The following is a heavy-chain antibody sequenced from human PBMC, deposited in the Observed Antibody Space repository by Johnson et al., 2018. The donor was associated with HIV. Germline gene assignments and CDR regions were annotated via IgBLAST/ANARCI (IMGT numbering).Heavy chain of an antibody. J-gene: IGHJ3*02. D-gene: IGHD3-10*01. Sequence: MLLVESGGGLVQPGGSLRLSCAASGFTVSSNYMSWVRQAPGKVLEWVSVIYSGGSTYYADSVKGRFTISRDNSKNTLYLKMNSLRAEDTAGYYCASEAYASGAFDIWGQGTMVTVSS. V-gene: IGHV3-66*01. CDR2: IYSGGST. CDR3: ASEAYASGAFDI. CDR1: GFTVSSNY.